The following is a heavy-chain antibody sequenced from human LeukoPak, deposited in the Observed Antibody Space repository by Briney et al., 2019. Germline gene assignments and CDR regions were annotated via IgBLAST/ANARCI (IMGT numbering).Heavy chain of an antibody. CDR3: AREPPYYDSSGYLYYFDY. CDR1: GFTFSSYS. Sequence: GGSLRLSCAASGFTFSSYSMNWVRQAPGKGLEWVSYISSSSSTIYYADSVKGRFTISRDNAKNSLYLQMNSLRAEDTAVYYCAREPPYYDSSGYLYYFDYWGQGTLVTVSS. V-gene: IGHV3-48*01. J-gene: IGHJ4*02. D-gene: IGHD3-22*01. CDR2: ISSSSSTI.